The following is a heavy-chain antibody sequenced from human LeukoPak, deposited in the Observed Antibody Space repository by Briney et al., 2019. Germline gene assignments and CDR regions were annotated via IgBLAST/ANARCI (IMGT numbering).Heavy chain of an antibody. CDR2: IKQDGSEK. V-gene: IGHV3-7*04. CDR1: GFTFSSYW. Sequence: GGSLRLSCTASGFTFSSYWMNWVRQAPGRGLEWVANIKQDGSEKYYVDSVKGRFTISRDNAKKSLYLQMNSLRAEDTAVYYCARETEMANLDYWGQGTLVTVSS. CDR3: ARETEMANLDY. J-gene: IGHJ4*02. D-gene: IGHD5-24*01.